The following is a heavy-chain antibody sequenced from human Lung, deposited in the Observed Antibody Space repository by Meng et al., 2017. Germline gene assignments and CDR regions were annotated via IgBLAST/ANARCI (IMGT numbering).Heavy chain of an antibody. V-gene: IGHV4-4*02. D-gene: IGHD3-3*01. Sequence: QVDLTAAGPVLMKPSGALAHPVPYFGGSSSSPTWWSWDRQSTGKGLGVVGEIEHSGKTNYNPPPVSRVTISLDKSQDHFSVKVETVTAADTAVYYCVRGGQGQAYYDFWSGPFDPWGQGTMVTVSS. CDR2: IEHSGKT. CDR3: VRGGQGQAYYDFWSGPFDP. CDR1: GGSSSSPTW. J-gene: IGHJ5*01.